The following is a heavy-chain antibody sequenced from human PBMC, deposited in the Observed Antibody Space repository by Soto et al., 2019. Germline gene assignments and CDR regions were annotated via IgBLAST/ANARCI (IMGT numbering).Heavy chain of an antibody. CDR3: ARDNIAARLAFDY. CDR2: ISYDGSNK. D-gene: IGHD6-6*01. Sequence: QVQLVESGGGVVQPGRSLRLSCAASGYTFSSYAMHWVRQAPGKGLEWVAVISYDGSNKYYADSVKGRFTISRDNSKNTLYLQMNSLRAEDTAVYYCARDNIAARLAFDYWGQGTLVTVSS. V-gene: IGHV3-30-3*01. J-gene: IGHJ4*02. CDR1: GYTFSSYA.